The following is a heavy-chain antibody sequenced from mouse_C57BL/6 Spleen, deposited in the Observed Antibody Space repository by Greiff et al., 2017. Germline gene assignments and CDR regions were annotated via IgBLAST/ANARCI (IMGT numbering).Heavy chain of an antibody. CDR2: IDPSDSYT. CDR3: ARGYGYDYFDY. D-gene: IGHD2-2*01. J-gene: IGHJ2*01. V-gene: IGHV1-50*01. CDR1: GYTFTSYW. Sequence: QVQLQQPGAELVKPGASVKLSCKASGYTFTSYWMQWVKQRPGQGLEWIGEIDPSDSYTNYNQKFKGKATLTVDTSSSTAYMQLSSLTSDDSSVYYCARGYGYDYFDYWGQGTTLTVSS.